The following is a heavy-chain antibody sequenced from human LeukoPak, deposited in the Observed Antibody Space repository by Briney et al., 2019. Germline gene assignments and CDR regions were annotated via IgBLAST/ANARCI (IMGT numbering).Heavy chain of an antibody. Sequence: PGGSLRLSCAASGFTFDDSVMSWVRQAPGKGLEWVSGINWNGGSTGYADSVKGRFTISGDNAKNSLYLQMSSLRAEDTALYYCARDWFTRLGELSPDRAFDYWGQGTLVTVSS. J-gene: IGHJ4*02. CDR3: ARDWFTRLGELSPDRAFDY. CDR1: GFTFDDSV. V-gene: IGHV3-20*04. CDR2: INWNGGST. D-gene: IGHD3-16*02.